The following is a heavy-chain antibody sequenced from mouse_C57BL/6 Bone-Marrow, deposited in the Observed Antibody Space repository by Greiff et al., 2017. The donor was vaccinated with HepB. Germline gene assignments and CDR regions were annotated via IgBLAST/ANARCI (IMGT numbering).Heavy chain of an antibody. CDR1: GYTFTSYW. D-gene: IGHD1-2*01. Sequence: QVQLQQPGAELVRPGTSVKLSCKASGYTFTSYWMHWVKQRPGQGLEWIGVIDPSDSYTNYNQKFKDKATLTVDKSSSTAYMQLSSLTSEDSAVYYCAMATAFDYWGQGTTLTVSS. V-gene: IGHV1-59*01. J-gene: IGHJ2*01. CDR2: IDPSDSYT. CDR3: AMATAFDY.